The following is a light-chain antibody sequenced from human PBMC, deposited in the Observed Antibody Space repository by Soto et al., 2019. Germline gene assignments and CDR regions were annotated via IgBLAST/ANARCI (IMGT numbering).Light chain of an antibody. CDR3: QQRYSTLYT. V-gene: IGKV1-39*01. CDR2: AAS. Sequence: DIQMTQSPSSLSASVGDRVTITCRASQSISSYLNWYQQKPGKAPKILIYAASSLQSGVPSRFSGSGSGTDFTLTISSLQPEDFATYYCQQRYSTLYTFGQGTKLEIK. CDR1: QSISSY. J-gene: IGKJ2*01.